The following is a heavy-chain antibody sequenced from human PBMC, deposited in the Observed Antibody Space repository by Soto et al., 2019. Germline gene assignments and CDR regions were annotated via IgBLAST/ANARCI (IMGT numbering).Heavy chain of an antibody. CDR3: ARHTEYCSGGSCYFDY. Sequence: GGSLKISCKGSGYSFTIYWIGWVRQMPGKGLEWMGIIYPGDSDTRYSPSFQGQVTISADKSISTAYLQWSSLKASDTAMYYCARHTEYCSGGSCYFDYWGQGTLVTVSS. CDR1: GYSFTIYW. J-gene: IGHJ4*02. CDR2: IYPGDSDT. V-gene: IGHV5-51*01. D-gene: IGHD2-15*01.